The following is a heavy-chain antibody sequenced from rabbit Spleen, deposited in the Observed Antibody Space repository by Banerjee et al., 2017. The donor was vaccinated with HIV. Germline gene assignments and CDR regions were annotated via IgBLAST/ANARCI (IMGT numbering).Heavy chain of an antibody. Sequence: QSLEESGGDLVKPGASLTLTCIASGVSVSVNSYMCWVRQAPGKGLECIVCIYTGSSDFTYFSSWTKGRFPISKTSSTTMTLQVTSLPVADTATYFFASDAGTSFSTYGMDLWGQGTLVTVS. V-gene: IGHV1S40*01. CDR2: IYTGSSDFT. CDR3: ASDAGTSFSTYGMDL. CDR1: GVSVSVNSY. J-gene: IGHJ6*01. D-gene: IGHD8-1*01.